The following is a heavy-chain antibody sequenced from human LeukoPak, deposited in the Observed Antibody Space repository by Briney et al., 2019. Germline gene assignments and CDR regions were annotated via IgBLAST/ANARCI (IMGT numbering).Heavy chain of an antibody. CDR3: AARKVRGVWFYLDY. Sequence: GGSLRLSCAASGFTFSGYAMSWVRQAPGKGLEWVSVISGNGESTYNADSVKGRFAISTDNSKNTLYLQMNSLRVEDTAVYFCAARKVRGVWFYLDYWGQGTLVTVSS. CDR1: GFTFSGYA. D-gene: IGHD3-10*01. CDR2: ISGNGEST. J-gene: IGHJ4*02. V-gene: IGHV3-23*01.